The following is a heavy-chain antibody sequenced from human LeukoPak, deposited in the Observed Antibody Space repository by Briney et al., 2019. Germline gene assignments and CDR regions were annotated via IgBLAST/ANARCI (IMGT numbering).Heavy chain of an antibody. D-gene: IGHD1-14*01. CDR2: IYYSGST. Sequence: KASETLSLTCTVSGDSISSYYWSWIRQPPGKGLEWIGYIYYSGSTNYNPSLKSRVTISVDTSKNQFSLKLSSVTAADTAVYYCARGFGIPGTSTFDYWGQGTLVTVSS. J-gene: IGHJ4*02. CDR1: GDSISSYY. CDR3: ARGFGIPGTSTFDY. V-gene: IGHV4-59*01.